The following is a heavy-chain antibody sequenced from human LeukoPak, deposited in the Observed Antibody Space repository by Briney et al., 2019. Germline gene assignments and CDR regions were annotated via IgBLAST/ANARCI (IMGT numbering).Heavy chain of an antibody. CDR1: GVSISSVGYY. D-gene: IGHD2/OR15-2a*01. CDR2: ISYSGKT. CDR3: ARVPLL. Sequence: TQSLTCTVSGVSISSVGYYWSWIRQNPGKGLEWIGYISYSGKTYYNPSLKSRVSISVDTSMTQFSLNLSSVTAADTALYYCARVPLLWGQGALFFASS. V-gene: IGHV4-31*03. J-gene: IGHJ4*02.